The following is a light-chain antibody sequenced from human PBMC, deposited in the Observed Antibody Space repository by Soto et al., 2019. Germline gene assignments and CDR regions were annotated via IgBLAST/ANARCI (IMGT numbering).Light chain of an antibody. Sequence: DIQMTQSQSSLSASVGDRVTITCRASQSISSYLNWYQQKPGKAPKLLLYAASSLQSGVPSRFSGSGSGTDFTLTISSLQPEDFATYYCQQSYSTPWTFGQGTKVEIK. CDR1: QSISSY. V-gene: IGKV1-39*01. CDR3: QQSYSTPWT. CDR2: AAS. J-gene: IGKJ1*01.